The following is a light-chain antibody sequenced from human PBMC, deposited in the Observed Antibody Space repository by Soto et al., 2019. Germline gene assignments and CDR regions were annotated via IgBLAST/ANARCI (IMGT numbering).Light chain of an antibody. V-gene: IGKV3-15*01. CDR1: QCVSSN. CDR3: QQYNNWPVLT. Sequence: EIVMTQSPATLSVSPGERATLSCRASQCVSSNLAWYQQKPGQAPRLLIYGASTRATGIPARFSGSGSGTEFTLTISSLQSEDFAVYYCQQYNNWPVLTFGGGTKVEIK. J-gene: IGKJ4*01. CDR2: GAS.